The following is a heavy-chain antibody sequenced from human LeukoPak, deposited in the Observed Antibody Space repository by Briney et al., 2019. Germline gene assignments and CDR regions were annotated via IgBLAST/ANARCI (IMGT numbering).Heavy chain of an antibody. CDR2: ISASGST. CDR3: ARGSSGWTGLHLGAFDI. V-gene: IGHV4-4*07. Sequence: SETLSLTCIVSVGSIGTYFWSCIRQPAGKGLEWIGRISASGSTSYSTSLRSRVTISLDKSKNQFSLSLSSLSAADTAVYYCARGSSGWTGLHLGAFDIWGQGTTVTVSS. D-gene: IGHD6-19*01. J-gene: IGHJ3*02. CDR1: VGSIGTYF.